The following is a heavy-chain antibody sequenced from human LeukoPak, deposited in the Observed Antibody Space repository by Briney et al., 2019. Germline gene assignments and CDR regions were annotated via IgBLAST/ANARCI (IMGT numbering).Heavy chain of an antibody. CDR1: GYAFTSYA. CDR3: ARMTYYYDSSGYEPTAFDI. CDR2: INTNTGNP. V-gene: IGHV7-4-1*02. J-gene: IGHJ3*02. Sequence: ASVKVSCKASGYAFTSYAMNWVRQAPGQGLEWMGWINTNTGNPTYAQGFTGRFVFSLDTSVSTAYLQISSLKAEDTAVYYCARMTYYYDSSGYEPTAFDIWGQGTMVTVSS. D-gene: IGHD3-22*01.